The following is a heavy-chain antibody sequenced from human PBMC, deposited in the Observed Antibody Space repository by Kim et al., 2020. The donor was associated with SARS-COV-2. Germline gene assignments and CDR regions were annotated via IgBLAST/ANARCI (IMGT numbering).Heavy chain of an antibody. Sequence: SETLSLTCAVYGGSFSGYYWSWIRQPPGKGLEWIGEINHSGSTNYNPSLKSRVTISVDTSKNQFSLKLSSVTAADTAEYYCARKKSGGYCSGGSCYYYYYYGMDVWGQGTTVTVSS. CDR3: ARKKSGGYCSGGSCYYYYYYGMDV. CDR2: INHSGST. J-gene: IGHJ6*02. CDR1: GGSFSGYY. V-gene: IGHV4-34*01. D-gene: IGHD2-15*01.